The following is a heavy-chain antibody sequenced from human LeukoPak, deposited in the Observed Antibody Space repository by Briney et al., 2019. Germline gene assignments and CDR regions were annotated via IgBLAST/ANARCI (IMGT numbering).Heavy chain of an antibody. J-gene: IGHJ3*02. CDR1: GYTFTSYG. D-gene: IGHD3-22*01. CDR3: ARGFPIVFRTSIKDAFDI. V-gene: IGHV1-18*01. CDR2: ISAYNGNT. Sequence: ASVKVSCKASGYTFTSYGISWVRQAPGQGLEWMGRISAYNGNTNYAQKLQGRVTMTTDTSTSTAYMELRSLRSDDTAVYYCARGFPIVFRTSIKDAFDIWGQGTMVTVSS.